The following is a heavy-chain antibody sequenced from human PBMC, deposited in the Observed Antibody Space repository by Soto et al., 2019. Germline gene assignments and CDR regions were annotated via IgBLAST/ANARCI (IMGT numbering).Heavy chain of an antibody. V-gene: IGHV3-30-3*01. J-gene: IGHJ4*02. Sequence: QVQLVESGGGVVQPGRSLRLSCAASGFTFSSYAMHWVRQAPGKGLEWVAVISYDGSNKYYADSVKGRFTISRDNSKNTLYLPMNSLRAEDTAVYYCARPDSLVKQLVRFWGQGTLVTVSS. D-gene: IGHD6-13*01. CDR2: ISYDGSNK. CDR3: ARPDSLVKQLVRF. CDR1: GFTFSSYA.